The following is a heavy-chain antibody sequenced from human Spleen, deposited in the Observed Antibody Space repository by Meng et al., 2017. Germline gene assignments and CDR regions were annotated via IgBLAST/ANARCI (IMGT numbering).Heavy chain of an antibody. J-gene: IGHJ6*02. V-gene: IGHV3-21*06. CDR2: ISSGSTYI. Sequence: GESLKISCAASGFTFSSYMMNWVRQAPGKGLEWVSSISSGSTYIYHADSVRGRFTISRDNAKNSLYLQMNSLRAEDTAVYYGARDLAVAPLPGYYYGMDVWGQGTTVTVSS. CDR1: GFTFSSYM. D-gene: IGHD6-13*01. CDR3: ARDLAVAPLPGYYYGMDV.